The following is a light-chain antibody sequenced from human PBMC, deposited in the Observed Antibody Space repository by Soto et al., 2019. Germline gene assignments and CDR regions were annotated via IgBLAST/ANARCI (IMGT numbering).Light chain of an antibody. CDR3: AAWDDSLNGPV. Sequence: QSVLTQPPSASGTPGQRVTISCSGSSSNIGSDTVKWYQHLPGTAPKLLIYSNNQLPSGVPDRFSGSKSGTSDSLAISGLQSEDEADYYCAAWDDSLNGPVFGGGTKLTVL. CDR1: SSNIGSDT. CDR2: SNN. J-gene: IGLJ2*01. V-gene: IGLV1-44*01.